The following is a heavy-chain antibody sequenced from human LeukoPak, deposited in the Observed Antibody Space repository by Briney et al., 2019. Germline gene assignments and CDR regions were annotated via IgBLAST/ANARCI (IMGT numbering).Heavy chain of an antibody. Sequence: SETLSLTCAVSDYSISSNNWWGWIRQPPGKGLEWIGYIYYSGSTYYNPSLKSRVTMSVDTSKNQFSLKLNSVTAVDTAVYYCARGAAPGTWFDPWGQGTLVTVSS. CDR2: IYYSGST. J-gene: IGHJ5*02. CDR3: ARGAAPGTWFDP. D-gene: IGHD6-13*01. V-gene: IGHV4-28*03. CDR1: DYSISSNNW.